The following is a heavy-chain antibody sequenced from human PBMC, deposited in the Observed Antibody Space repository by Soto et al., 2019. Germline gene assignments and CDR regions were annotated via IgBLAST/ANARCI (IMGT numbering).Heavy chain of an antibody. J-gene: IGHJ6*02. D-gene: IGHD2-2*01. CDR3: ARQALGYCSSSGCYYYYGMDV. V-gene: IGHV5-10-1*01. CDR2: IDPSDSYT. CDR1: GYSFTSYW. Sequence: PGESLKISCKGSGYSFTSYWISWVRQMPGKGLEWMGRIDPSDSYTNYSPSFQGHVTISADKSISTAYLQWSSLKASDTAIYYCARQALGYCSSSGCYYYYGMDVWGQGTTVTVSS.